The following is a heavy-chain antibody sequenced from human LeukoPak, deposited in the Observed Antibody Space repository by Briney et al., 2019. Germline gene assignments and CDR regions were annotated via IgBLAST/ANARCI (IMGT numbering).Heavy chain of an antibody. Sequence: GRSLRLSCEPSGFSFEDFAMHWVRQAPGKGLEWVSAISGNAGSTYYGDSVKGRFSISRDNSENTLYLQMNSLSAADTAVYYCGKDLYSGWNTNYYYYYMDVWGKGTTVTVSS. CDR3: GKDLYSGWNTNYYYYYMDV. J-gene: IGHJ6*03. CDR2: ISGNAGST. CDR1: GFSFEDFA. D-gene: IGHD6-19*01. V-gene: IGHV3-23*01.